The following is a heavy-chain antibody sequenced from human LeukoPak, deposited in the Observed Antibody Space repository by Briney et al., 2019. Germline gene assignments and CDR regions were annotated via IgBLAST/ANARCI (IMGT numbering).Heavy chain of an antibody. V-gene: IGHV1-2*02. J-gene: IGHJ5*02. Sequence: ASVKVSCKASGYTSTGYYMHWVRQAPGQGLEWMGWINPNSGGTNYAQQFQGRVTMTRDTSISTAYMELSRLRSDDTAVYYCARDQTDWFDPWGQGTLVTVSS. CDR1: GYTSTGYY. CDR3: ARDQTDWFDP. CDR2: INPNSGGT.